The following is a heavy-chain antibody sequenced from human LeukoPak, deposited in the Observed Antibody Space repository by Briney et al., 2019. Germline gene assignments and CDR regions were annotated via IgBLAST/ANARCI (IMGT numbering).Heavy chain of an antibody. V-gene: IGHV4-34*01. CDR1: GFTVSSNY. J-gene: IGHJ6*02. CDR3: ARTRRYCSSTSCYNSYYYYGMDV. D-gene: IGHD2-2*02. Sequence: PGGSLRLSCAASGFTVSSNYMSWIRQPPGKGLEWIGEINHSGSTNYNPSLKSRVTISVDTSKNQFSLKLSSVTAADTAVYYCARTRRYCSSTSCYNSYYYYGMDVWGQGTTVTVSS. CDR2: INHSGST.